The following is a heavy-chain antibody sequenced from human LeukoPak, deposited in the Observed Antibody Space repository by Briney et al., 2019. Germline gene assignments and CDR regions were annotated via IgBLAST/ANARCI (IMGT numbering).Heavy chain of an antibody. J-gene: IGHJ4*02. CDR2: IYYSGST. CDR3: ARVVYSSGYYEVDY. CDR1: GGSIRGYY. V-gene: IGHV4-59*01. Sequence: SETLSLTCNVSGGSIRGYYWSWIRQPPGKGLEWIGYIYYSGSTNYNPSLKSRVTISVDTSKNQFSLKLSSVTAADTAVYYCARVVYSSGYYEVDYWGQGTLVTVSS. D-gene: IGHD6-19*01.